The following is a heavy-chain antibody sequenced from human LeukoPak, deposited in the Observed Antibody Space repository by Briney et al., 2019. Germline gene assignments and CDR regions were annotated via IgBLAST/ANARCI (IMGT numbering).Heavy chain of an antibody. CDR2: IYYSGST. CDR3: AGPSSGWYPAPFDY. J-gene: IGHJ4*02. Sequence: SETLSLTCTVSGGSIRTSSYYWGWIRQPPGKGLEWIGSIYYSGSTYFNPSLKSRVTISVDKSKNQFSLKLSSVTAADTAVYYCAGPSSGWYPAPFDYWGQGTLVTVSS. CDR1: GGSIRTSSYY. D-gene: IGHD6-19*01. V-gene: IGHV4-39*07.